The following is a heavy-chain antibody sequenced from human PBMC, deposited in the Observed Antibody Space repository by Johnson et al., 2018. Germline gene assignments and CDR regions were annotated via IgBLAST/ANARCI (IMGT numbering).Heavy chain of an antibody. D-gene: IGHD4/OR15-4a*01. V-gene: IGHV3-15*01. CDR2: IKSKTDGGTT. J-gene: IGHJ6*02. CDR1: GFTFSNAW. Sequence: EVQLVESGGGLVKPGGSLRLSCAASGFTFSNAWMSWVRQAPGKGLEWVGRIKSKTDGGTTDYAAPVKGRFTISRDDSKNTLYLQMNSLTTEDTAVYFCTTSTANFHYYYGMDVWGQGTTVTVSS. CDR3: TTSTANFHYYYGMDV.